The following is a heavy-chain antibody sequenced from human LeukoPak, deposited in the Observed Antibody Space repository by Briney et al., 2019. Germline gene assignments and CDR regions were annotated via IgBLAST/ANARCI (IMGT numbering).Heavy chain of an antibody. CDR2: ISYDGSNK. CDR1: GFTFSNYG. J-gene: IGHJ5*02. V-gene: IGHV3-30*19. D-gene: IGHD3-22*01. CDR3: ARDRMIVVHNWFDP. Sequence: PGGSLRLSCAASGFTFSNYGIHWVRQGPGKGLEWVAVISYDGSNKYYADSVKGRFTISRDNSKNTLYLQMNSLRAEDTAVYYCARDRMIVVHNWFDPWGQGTLVTVSS.